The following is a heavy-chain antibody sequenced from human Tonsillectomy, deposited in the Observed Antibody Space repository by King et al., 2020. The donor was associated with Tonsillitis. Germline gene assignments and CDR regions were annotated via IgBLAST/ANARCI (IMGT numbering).Heavy chain of an antibody. CDR2: ISWNSGSI. CDR3: AKDVGGYSSGYYYYYYGMDV. D-gene: IGHD2-15*01. J-gene: IGHJ6*02. Sequence: VQLVESGGGLVQPGRSLRLSCAASGFTFDDYAMHWVRQAPGKGLEWVSGISWNSGSIGYADSVKGRFTISRDNAKNSLYLQMNSLRAEDTALYYCAKDVGGYSSGYYYYYYGMDVWGQGTTVTVSS. V-gene: IGHV3-9*01. CDR1: GFTFDDYA.